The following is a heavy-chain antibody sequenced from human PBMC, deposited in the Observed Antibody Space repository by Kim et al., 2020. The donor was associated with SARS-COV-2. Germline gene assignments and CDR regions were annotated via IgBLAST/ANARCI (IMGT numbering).Heavy chain of an antibody. D-gene: IGHD3-16*01. CDR1: GFTFSSYG. V-gene: IGHV3-33*01. CDR3: ARDASLGDYSGMDV. Sequence: GGSLRLSCAASGFTFSSYGMHWVRQAPGKGLEWVAVIWYDGSNKYYADSVKGRFTISRDNSKNTLYLQMNSLRAEDTAVYYCARDASLGDYSGMDVWGQGTTVTVSS. CDR2: IWYDGSNK. J-gene: IGHJ6*02.